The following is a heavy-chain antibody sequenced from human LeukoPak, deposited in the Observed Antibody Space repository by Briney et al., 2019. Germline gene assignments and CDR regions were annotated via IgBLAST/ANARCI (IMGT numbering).Heavy chain of an antibody. CDR2: ISGSGGST. D-gene: IGHD3-16*02. Sequence: GGSLRLSCAASGFTFSSYGTSWVRQAPGKGLEWVSAISGSGGSTYYADSMKGRFTISRDNSKNTLYLQMNSLRAEDTAVYYCAKSQKFGGVIVDHWGQGTLVTVSS. V-gene: IGHV3-23*01. J-gene: IGHJ4*02. CDR3: AKSQKFGGVIVDH. CDR1: GFTFSSYG.